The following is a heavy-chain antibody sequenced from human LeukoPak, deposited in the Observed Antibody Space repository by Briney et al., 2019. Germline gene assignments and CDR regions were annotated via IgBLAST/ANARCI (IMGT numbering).Heavy chain of an antibody. CDR2: INSDGSST. CDR1: GFTLSSYW. D-gene: IGHD2-2*01. J-gene: IGHJ3*02. Sequence: GGSLRLSCAASGFTLSSYWMHWVRQAPGKGLVWVSRINSDGSSTSYADSVKGRFTISRDNAKNTLYLQMNSLRAEDTAVYYCARELGYCSSTSCYQYAFDIWGQGTMVTVSS. V-gene: IGHV3-74*01. CDR3: ARELGYCSSTSCYQYAFDI.